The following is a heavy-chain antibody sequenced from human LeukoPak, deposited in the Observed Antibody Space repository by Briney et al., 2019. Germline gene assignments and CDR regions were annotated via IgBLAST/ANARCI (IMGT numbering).Heavy chain of an antibody. D-gene: IGHD1-26*01. Sequence: SETLSLTCTVSGGSISSSSYYWGWIRQPPGKGLEWIGSIYYSGSTYYNPSLKSRVTISVDTSKNQFSLKLSSVTAADTAVYYCASSANSGGYYDPFDYWGQGTLVTVSS. CDR2: IYYSGST. CDR1: GGSISSSSYY. V-gene: IGHV4-39*01. J-gene: IGHJ4*02. CDR3: ASSANSGGYYDPFDY.